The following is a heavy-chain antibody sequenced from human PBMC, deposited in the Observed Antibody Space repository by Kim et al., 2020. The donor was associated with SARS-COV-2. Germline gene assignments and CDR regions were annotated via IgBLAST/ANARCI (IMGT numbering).Heavy chain of an antibody. J-gene: IGHJ3*02. D-gene: IGHD5-12*01. CDR3: VGKSDIVATDDAFDI. V-gene: IGHV1-69*01. Sequence: QKFQGRVTITADESTSTAYMELSSLRSEDTAVYYCVGKSDIVATDDAFDIWGQGTMVTVSS.